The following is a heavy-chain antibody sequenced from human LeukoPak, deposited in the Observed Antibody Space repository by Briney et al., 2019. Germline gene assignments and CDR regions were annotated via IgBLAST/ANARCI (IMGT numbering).Heavy chain of an antibody. Sequence: SETLSLTCTVSGGSISSGGYYWSWIRQHPGKGLEWIGYIYYSGSTNYNPSLKSRVTISVDTSKNQFSLKLSSVTAADTAVYYCARTTLPSLLPFDYWGQGTLVTVSS. CDR3: ARTTLPSLLPFDY. J-gene: IGHJ4*02. CDR2: IYYSGST. V-gene: IGHV4-61*08. CDR1: GGSISSGGYY. D-gene: IGHD2-15*01.